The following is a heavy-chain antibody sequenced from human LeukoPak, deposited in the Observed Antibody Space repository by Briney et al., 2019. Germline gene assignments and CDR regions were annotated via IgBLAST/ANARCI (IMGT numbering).Heavy chain of an antibody. CDR2: IRYDGSNK. Sequence: PGGSLRLSCAASGFTFSSYGMHWVRQAPGKGLEWVAFIRYDGSNKYYADSVKGRFTISRDNSKNTLYLQMNSLRAEDTAVYYCARDRYYYDSSGYYDAFDIWGQGTMVTVSS. CDR1: GFTFSSYG. J-gene: IGHJ3*02. D-gene: IGHD3-22*01. CDR3: ARDRYYYDSSGYYDAFDI. V-gene: IGHV3-30*02.